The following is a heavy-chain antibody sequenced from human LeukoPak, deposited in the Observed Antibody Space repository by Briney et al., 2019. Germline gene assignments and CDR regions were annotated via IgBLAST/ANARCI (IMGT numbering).Heavy chain of an antibody. D-gene: IGHD1-1*01. J-gene: IGHJ3*02. CDR3: AKSQLVSLFDAFDI. CDR2: ISDSGGST. CDR1: GFSFTGYA. Sequence: PGGSLRLSCAASGFSFTGYALHWVRQAPGKGLEWVSAISDSGGSTYYADSVKGRFTISRDNSKNTLYLQMNSLGAEDTAVYYCAKSQLVSLFDAFDIWGQGTMVTVSS. V-gene: IGHV3-23*01.